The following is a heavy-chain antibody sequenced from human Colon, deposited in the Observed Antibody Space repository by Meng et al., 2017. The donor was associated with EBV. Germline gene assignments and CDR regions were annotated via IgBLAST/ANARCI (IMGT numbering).Heavy chain of an antibody. CDR1: GGSITSRGFF. CDR3: ARDGNKDGDSDY. CDR2: IDYTGSP. Sequence: DSGSGLGSPSCILSLLSQVSGGSITSRGFFCGWIRQPAGKGLEWIGNIDYTGSPSYNPSLKSRVTISLDTSKNQFSLKLSSVTAADTAVYFCARDGNKDGDSDYWGQGTLVTVSS. J-gene: IGHJ4*02. D-gene: IGHD4-17*01. V-gene: IGHV4-39*07.